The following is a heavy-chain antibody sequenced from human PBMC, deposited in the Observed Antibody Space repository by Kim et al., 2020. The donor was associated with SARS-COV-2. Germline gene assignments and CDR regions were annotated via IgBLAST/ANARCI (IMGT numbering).Heavy chain of an antibody. J-gene: IGHJ6*02. D-gene: IGHD6-13*01. V-gene: IGHV3-48*02. Sequence: VKGRFTISRDNAKNSLYLQRNSLRDGDTAVYYCATIAAAGTAFYYYGMDVWGQGTTVTVSS. CDR3: ATIAAAGTAFYYYGMDV.